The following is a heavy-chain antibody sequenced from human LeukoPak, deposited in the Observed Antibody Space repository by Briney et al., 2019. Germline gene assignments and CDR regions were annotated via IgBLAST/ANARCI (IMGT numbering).Heavy chain of an antibody. Sequence: GGSLRLSCAASGFTFSSYGMHWVRQAPGQGLEWVAVISYDGSNKYYADSVKGRFTISRDNSKNTLYLQMNSLRAEDTAVYYCAKDFVVGATTTYFDYWGQGTLVTVSS. D-gene: IGHD1-26*01. V-gene: IGHV3-30*18. CDR1: GFTFSSYG. J-gene: IGHJ4*02. CDR2: ISYDGSNK. CDR3: AKDFVVGATTTYFDY.